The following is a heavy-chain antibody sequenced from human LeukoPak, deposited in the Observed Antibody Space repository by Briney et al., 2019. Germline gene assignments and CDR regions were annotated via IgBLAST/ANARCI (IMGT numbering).Heavy chain of an antibody. CDR3: ATVAAAGFFDY. V-gene: IGHV3-73*01. Sequence: PGGSLRLSCAASGFTFSGSAMHWVRQASGKGLEWVGRIRSKTNSYATAYAASVKGKFTISRDDSKNMAYLQMNSLKTEDTAVYYCATVAAAGFFDYWGQGTLVTVSS. CDR2: IRSKTNSYAT. D-gene: IGHD6-13*01. J-gene: IGHJ4*02. CDR1: GFTFSGSA.